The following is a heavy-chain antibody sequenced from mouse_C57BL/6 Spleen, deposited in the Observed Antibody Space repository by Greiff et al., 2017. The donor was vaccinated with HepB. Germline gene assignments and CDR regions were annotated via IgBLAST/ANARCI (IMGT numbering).Heavy chain of an antibody. Sequence: DVMLVESGGGLVKPGGSLKLSCAASGFTFSSYAMSWVRQTPEKRLEWVATISDGGSYTYYPDNVKGRFTISRDNAKNNLYLQMSHLKSEDTAMYYCASLHYGSSYPFAYWGQGTLVTVSA. V-gene: IGHV5-4*03. CDR1: GFTFSSYA. CDR2: ISDGGSYT. J-gene: IGHJ3*01. D-gene: IGHD1-1*01. CDR3: ASLHYGSSYPFAY.